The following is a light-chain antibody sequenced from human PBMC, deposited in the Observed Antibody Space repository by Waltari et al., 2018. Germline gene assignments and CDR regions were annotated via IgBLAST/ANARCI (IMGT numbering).Light chain of an antibody. V-gene: IGLV2-23*01. Sequence: SALTPHAAVSGSPAQPITISCTGSSSGVGNSDFVSCYQQDPGKAPKIIIYEGNNRPSGVSDRFSGYKSGNTASLTISGLQPEDEADYHCCSYATRSTPVAFGGGTRVTLL. CDR1: SSGVGNSDF. CDR3: CSYATRSTPVA. CDR2: EGN. J-gene: IGLJ2*01.